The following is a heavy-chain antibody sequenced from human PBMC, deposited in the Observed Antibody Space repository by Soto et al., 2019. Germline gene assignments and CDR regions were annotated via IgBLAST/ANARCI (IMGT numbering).Heavy chain of an antibody. CDR2: IXSXXSTX. V-gene: IGHV3-48*03. Sequence: RLSCAASGFTFSSYEMNWVRQAPGKGLEWVSYIXSXXSTXYXAXSXXXXFTISRDNAKNSLYLQMNRLRAEDTALYYCARDHKGGYYYYGMDVWGQGTTVTVSS. J-gene: IGHJ6*02. CDR3: ARDHKGGYYYYGMDV. CDR1: GFTFSSYE.